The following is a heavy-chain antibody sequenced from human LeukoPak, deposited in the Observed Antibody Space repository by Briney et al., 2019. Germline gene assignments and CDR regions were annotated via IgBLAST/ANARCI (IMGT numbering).Heavy chain of an antibody. CDR3: ARDPYTGIAVAAPGMDV. CDR2: INPNSGGT. V-gene: IGHV1-2*02. CDR1: GYTFTGYY. Sequence: ASVKVSCKASGYTFTGYYMHWVRQAPGQGLEWMGWINPNSGGTNYAQKFQGRVTMTRDTSISTAYMELSRLRSDDTAVYYCARDPYTGIAVAAPGMDVWGQGTTVTVSS. D-gene: IGHD6-19*01. J-gene: IGHJ6*02.